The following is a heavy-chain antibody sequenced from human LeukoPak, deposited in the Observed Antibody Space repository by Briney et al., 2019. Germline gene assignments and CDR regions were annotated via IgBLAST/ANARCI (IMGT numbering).Heavy chain of an antibody. J-gene: IGHJ4*02. D-gene: IGHD1-26*01. CDR3: ARGRAIVGATQGDY. CDR2: INDNGGQR. V-gene: IGHV3-23*01. Sequence: GGSLRLSCAASGFAFKNYAMTWVRQAPGKGLQWVSNINDNGGQRHYADSVKGRFTISRDNSKNTLFLQMDSLRAEDTAVYYCARGRAIVGATQGDYWGQGTLVTVSS. CDR1: GFAFKNYA.